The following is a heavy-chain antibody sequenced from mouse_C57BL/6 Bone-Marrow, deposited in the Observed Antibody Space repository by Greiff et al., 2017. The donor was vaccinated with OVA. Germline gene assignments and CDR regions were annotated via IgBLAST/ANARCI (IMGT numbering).Heavy chain of an antibody. J-gene: IGHJ2*01. V-gene: IGHV3-6*01. Sequence: EVQLVESGPGLVKPSQSLSLTCSVTGYSITSGYYWNWIRQFPGNKLEWMGYISYDGSNNYNPSLKNRISITRDTSKNQFFLKLNSVTTEDTATYYCAVNWDDYWGQGTTLTVSS. CDR3: AVNWDDY. CDR2: ISYDGSN. D-gene: IGHD4-1*01. CDR1: GYSITSGYY.